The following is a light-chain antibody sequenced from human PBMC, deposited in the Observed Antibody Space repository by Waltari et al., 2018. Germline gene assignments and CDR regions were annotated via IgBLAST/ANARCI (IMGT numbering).Light chain of an antibody. CDR1: QSVSNN. Sequence: EIVMTQSPATLSVSPGETAPLSCRAIQSVSNNSVWYQQKPGHAPRLLIYNAGTRPAGIPARFSGSGSGTDFTLTISSLQSEDFAVYYCQQYNKWPPWTFGQGTKVEVK. V-gene: IGKV3-15*01. J-gene: IGKJ1*01. CDR3: QQYNKWPPWT. CDR2: NAG.